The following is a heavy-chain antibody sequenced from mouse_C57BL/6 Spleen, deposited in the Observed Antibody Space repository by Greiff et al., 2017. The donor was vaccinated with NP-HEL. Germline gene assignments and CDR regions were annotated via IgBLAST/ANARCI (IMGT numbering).Heavy chain of an antibody. CDR1: GYTFTGYW. Sequence: QVQLQQSGAELMKPGASVKLSCKATGYTFTGYWIEWVKQRPGHGLEWIGEILPGSGSTNYNEKFKGKATFTADTSSNTAYMQLSSLTTEDSAIYYCARGIHYYGSSYVYYFDYWGQGTTLTVSS. V-gene: IGHV1-9*01. J-gene: IGHJ2*01. CDR2: ILPGSGST. D-gene: IGHD1-1*01. CDR3: ARGIHYYGSSYVYYFDY.